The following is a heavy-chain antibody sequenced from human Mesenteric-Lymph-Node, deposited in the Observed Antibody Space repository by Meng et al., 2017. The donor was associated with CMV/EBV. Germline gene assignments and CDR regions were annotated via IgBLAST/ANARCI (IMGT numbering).Heavy chain of an antibody. CDR3: ARFRPNWGLDY. CDR2: INHSGST. D-gene: IGHD7-27*01. V-gene: IGHV4-34*01. CDR1: GGSFSGYY. J-gene: IGHJ4*02. Sequence: SETLSLTCAVYGGSFSGYYWSWIRQPPGKGLEWIGEINHSGSTNYNPSLKSRVTISVDTSKNQFSLKLRSVTAADTAVYYCARFRPNWGLDYWGQGTLVTVSS.